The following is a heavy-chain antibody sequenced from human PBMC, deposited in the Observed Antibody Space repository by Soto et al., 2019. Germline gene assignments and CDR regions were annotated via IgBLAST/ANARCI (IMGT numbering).Heavy chain of an antibody. J-gene: IGHJ6*02. D-gene: IGHD5-18*01. CDR3: ARVRGYSYGYDYYYYGMDV. CDR2: MNPNSGNT. Sequence: ASVKVSCKASGYTFTSYDINWVRQATGQGLEWMGWMNPNSGNTGYAQKFQGRVTMTRNTSISTAYMELSSLRSEDTAVYYCARVRGYSYGYDYYYYGMDVWGQGTTVTVSS. CDR1: GYTFTSYD. V-gene: IGHV1-8*01.